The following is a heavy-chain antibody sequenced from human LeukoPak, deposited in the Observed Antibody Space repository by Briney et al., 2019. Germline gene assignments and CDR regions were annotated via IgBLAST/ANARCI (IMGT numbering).Heavy chain of an antibody. CDR1: GFTFSRYT. CDR3: AKASIYYDSSVNAFDI. J-gene: IGHJ3*02. Sequence: PGGSLRLSCAASGFTFSRYTMNWVRQAPGKGLEWVSYISGSGSAKYYADSVKGRFTISRDNTKNSLYLQMNSLRAEDTAVYYCAKASIYYDSSVNAFDIWGQGTMVTVSS. CDR2: ISGSGSAK. V-gene: IGHV3-48*04. D-gene: IGHD3-22*01.